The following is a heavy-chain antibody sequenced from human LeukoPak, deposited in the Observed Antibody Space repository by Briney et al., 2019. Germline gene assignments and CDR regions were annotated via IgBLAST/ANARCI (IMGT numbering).Heavy chain of an antibody. CDR1: GGSISSYY. V-gene: IGHV4-59*12. CDR2: IYYSWST. D-gene: IGHD3-22*01. Sequence: SETLSLTCTVSGGSISSYYWSWIRQPPGKGLEWIGYIYYSWSTNYNPSLKTRVTISVDTSKNQFSLKLSSVTDADTAVYYCARGGYIGSYFDYWGQGTLVTVSS. CDR3: ARGGYIGSYFDY. J-gene: IGHJ4*02.